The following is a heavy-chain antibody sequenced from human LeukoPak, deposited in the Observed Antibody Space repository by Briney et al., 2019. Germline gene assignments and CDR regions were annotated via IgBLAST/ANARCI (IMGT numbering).Heavy chain of an antibody. V-gene: IGHV4-4*07. CDR3: AREGRSSGQFDY. CDR2: FYTTENI. D-gene: IGHD6-19*01. CDR1: GGSISAHY. J-gene: IGHJ4*02. Sequence: PSETLSLTCTVSGGSISAHYWTWIRQPAGKGLEWIGRFYTTENIDSNPSLKSRLTMSVDTSKSQFSLILSSVTAADTAVYYCAREGRSSGQFDYWGQGTLVTVSS.